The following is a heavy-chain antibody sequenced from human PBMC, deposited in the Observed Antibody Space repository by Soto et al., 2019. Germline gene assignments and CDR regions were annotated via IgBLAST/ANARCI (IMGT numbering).Heavy chain of an antibody. V-gene: IGHV4-4*07. J-gene: IGHJ6*02. Sequence: SETLSLTCTVSGGSISSYYWSWIRQPAGKGLEWIGRIYTSGSTNYNPSLKSRVTMSVDTSKNQFSLKLSSVTAADTAVYYCARGPVLRRGPLGYYYYGMDVWGQGTTVTVSS. D-gene: IGHD6-6*01. CDR3: ARGPVLRRGPLGYYYYGMDV. CDR2: IYTSGST. CDR1: GGSISSYY.